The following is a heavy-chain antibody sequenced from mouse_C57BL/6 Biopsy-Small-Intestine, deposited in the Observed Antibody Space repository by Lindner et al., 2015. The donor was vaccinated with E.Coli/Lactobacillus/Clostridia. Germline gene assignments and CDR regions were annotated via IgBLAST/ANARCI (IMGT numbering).Heavy chain of an antibody. CDR1: GYTFTEYT. Sequence: VQLQESGAELVKPGASVKLSCKASGYTFTEYTINWIKQRSGQGPEWMGWIYPGSGSIKYNEKFEDKATLTADTSSSTVYMELSRLTSEDSAVYFCARHEEGGYGQFVYWGQGTLVTVSA. V-gene: IGHV1-62-2*01. CDR2: IYPGSGSI. D-gene: IGHD1-1*01. CDR3: ARHEEGGYGQFVY. J-gene: IGHJ3*01.